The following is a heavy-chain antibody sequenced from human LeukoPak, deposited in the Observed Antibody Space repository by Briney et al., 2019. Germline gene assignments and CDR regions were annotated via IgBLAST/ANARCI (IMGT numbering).Heavy chain of an antibody. Sequence: PSETLSLTCAVSGGSISSGGYSWSWIRQPPGKGLEWIGYIYHSGSTYYNPSLKSRVTISVDRSKNQFSLKLSSVTAADTAVYCCAREVEEGFYFDYWGQGTLVTVSS. CDR1: GGSISSGGYS. D-gene: IGHD5-24*01. V-gene: IGHV4-30-2*01. CDR3: AREVEEGFYFDY. J-gene: IGHJ4*02. CDR2: IYHSGST.